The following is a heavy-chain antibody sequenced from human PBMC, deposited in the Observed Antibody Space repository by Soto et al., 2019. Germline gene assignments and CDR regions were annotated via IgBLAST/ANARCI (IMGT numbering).Heavy chain of an antibody. CDR3: AREGTGTIPPHDAFDI. CDR2: IIPIFGTA. Sequence: QVQLVQSGAEVKKPGSSVKVSCKASGGTFSSYAISWVRQAPGQGLEWMGGIIPIFGTANYAQKFQGRVTITADESTSTAYMELSSLRSEDTAVYYCAREGTGTIPPHDAFDIWGQGTMVTVSS. CDR1: GGTFSSYA. V-gene: IGHV1-69*01. D-gene: IGHD1-1*01. J-gene: IGHJ3*02.